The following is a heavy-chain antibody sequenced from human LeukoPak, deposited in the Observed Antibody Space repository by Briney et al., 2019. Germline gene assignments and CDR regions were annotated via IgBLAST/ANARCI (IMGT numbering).Heavy chain of an antibody. J-gene: IGHJ5*02. V-gene: IGHV4-59*01. D-gene: IGHD6-6*01. CDR2: MYHSGST. Sequence: SETLSLTCTVSGGSINEYYWNWIRQPPGKGLEWIGYMYHSGSTYYNPSLKSRVTISVDTSKNQFSLKLSSVTAADTAVYYCARADYSSSPEGWFDPWGQGTLVTVSS. CDR3: ARADYSSSPEGWFDP. CDR1: GGSINEYY.